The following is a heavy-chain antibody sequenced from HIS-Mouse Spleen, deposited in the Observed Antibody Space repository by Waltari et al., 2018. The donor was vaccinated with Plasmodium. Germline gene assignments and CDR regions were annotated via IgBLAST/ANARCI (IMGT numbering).Heavy chain of an antibody. Sequence: EVQLVESGGGLVQPGGSLRLSCAASGFPFSSYWMHWVRQAPGKGLVWVSRINSDGSSTRYADSVKGRFTISRDNAKNSLYLQMNSLRAEDTAVYYCASSWYWYFDLWGRGTLVTVSS. CDR2: INSDGSST. V-gene: IGHV3-74*01. CDR1: GFPFSSYW. CDR3: ASSWYWYFDL. D-gene: IGHD6-13*01. J-gene: IGHJ2*01.